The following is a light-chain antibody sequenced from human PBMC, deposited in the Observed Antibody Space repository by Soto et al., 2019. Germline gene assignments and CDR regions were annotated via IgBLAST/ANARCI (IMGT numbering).Light chain of an antibody. Sequence: EIVMTQSPATLSVSPGERATLSCRASQSISSNLAWYQQKPGQAPRLLIYSTSTRATGVPARFSGSGSGTEFTLTISSLLSEDSAVYYCQQYNNWPPWTFGLGTKVEI. CDR3: QQYNNWPPWT. V-gene: IGKV3-15*01. CDR2: STS. CDR1: QSISSN. J-gene: IGKJ1*01.